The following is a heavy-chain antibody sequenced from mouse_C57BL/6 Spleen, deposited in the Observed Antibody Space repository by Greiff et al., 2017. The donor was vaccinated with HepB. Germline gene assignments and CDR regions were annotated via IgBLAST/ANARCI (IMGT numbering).Heavy chain of an antibody. V-gene: IGHV1-50*01. CDR1: GYTFTSYW. CDR3: ARGRTSDY. Sequence: QVQLQQPGAELVKPGASVKLSCKASGYTFTSYWMQWVKQRPGQGLEWIGEIDPSDSYTNYNQKFKGKATLTVDTSSSTAYMKLSSLTSEDSAVYYCARGRTSDYWGQGTTLTVSS. CDR2: IDPSDSYT. J-gene: IGHJ2*01.